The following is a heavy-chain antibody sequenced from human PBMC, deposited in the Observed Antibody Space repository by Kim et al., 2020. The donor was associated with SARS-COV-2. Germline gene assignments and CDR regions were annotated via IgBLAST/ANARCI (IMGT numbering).Heavy chain of an antibody. CDR3: ARGRGYSGYKVGDWFDP. D-gene: IGHD5-12*01. CDR2: ISSSSSYI. J-gene: IGHJ5*02. Sequence: GGSLRLSCAASGFTFSSYSMNWVRQAPGKGLEWVSSISSSSSYIYYADSVKGRFTISRDNAKNSLYLQMNSLRAEDTAVYYCARGRGYSGYKVGDWFDPWGQGTLVTVSS. CDR1: GFTFSSYS. V-gene: IGHV3-21*01.